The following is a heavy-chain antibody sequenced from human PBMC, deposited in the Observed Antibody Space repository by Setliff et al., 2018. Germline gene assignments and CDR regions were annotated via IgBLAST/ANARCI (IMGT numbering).Heavy chain of an antibody. D-gene: IGHD7-27*01. Sequence: VGSLRLSCGASGFTFRKYWMYWVRQVPGKGLVWVARINGDGSITNYADSVKGRFTISRDNARNTLYLQMNSLRGEDTAVYFCASIDWGENFYNTDVWGKGTTVTVSS. CDR1: GFTFRKYW. V-gene: IGHV3-74*01. CDR3: ASIDWGENFYNTDV. J-gene: IGHJ6*04. CDR2: INGDGSIT.